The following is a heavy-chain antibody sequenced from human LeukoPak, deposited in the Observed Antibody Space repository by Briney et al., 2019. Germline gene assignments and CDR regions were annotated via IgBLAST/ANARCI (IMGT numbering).Heavy chain of an antibody. V-gene: IGHV3-21*01. D-gene: IGHD3-22*01. CDR2: IVSSNAYI. CDR1: GFTFSNYS. CDR3: ARDSRNYYDSSGYYYIPFDS. Sequence: PGGSLRLSCAASGFTFSNYSMNWVRQAPGKGLEWVSSIVSSNAYIYYADSVKGRFTISRDNAKTSLYLQMNSLRAEDTAVYYCARDSRNYYDSSGYYYIPFDSWGQGTLVTVSS. J-gene: IGHJ4*02.